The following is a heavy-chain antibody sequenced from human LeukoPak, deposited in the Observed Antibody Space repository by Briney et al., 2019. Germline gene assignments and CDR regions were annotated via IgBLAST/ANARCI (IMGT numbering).Heavy chain of an antibody. J-gene: IGHJ4*02. CDR1: GGSFSGYY. V-gene: IGHV4-34*01. CDR2: INHSRST. D-gene: IGHD3-16*01. Sequence: PSETLSLTCAVYGGSFSGYYWSWIRQPPGKGLEWIGEINHSRSTNYNPSLKSRVTISVDTSKNQFSLKLSSVTAADTAVYYCARGLGDYWGQGTLVTVSS. CDR3: ARGLGDY.